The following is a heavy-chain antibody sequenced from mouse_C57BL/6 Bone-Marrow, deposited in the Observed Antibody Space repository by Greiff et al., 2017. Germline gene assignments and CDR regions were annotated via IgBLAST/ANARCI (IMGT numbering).Heavy chain of an antibody. V-gene: IGHV1-69*01. D-gene: IGHD3-1*01. J-gene: IGHJ3*01. CDR2: IDPSDSYT. CDR3: SGGLAWFAY. Sequence: QVQLKQPGAELVMPGASVKLSCKASGYTFTSYWMHWVKQRPGQGLEWIGEIDPSDSYTNYNQKFKGKSTLTVDKSSSTAYMQLSGLTSEDSAVYYCSGGLAWFAYWGQGTLVTVSA. CDR1: GYTFTSYW.